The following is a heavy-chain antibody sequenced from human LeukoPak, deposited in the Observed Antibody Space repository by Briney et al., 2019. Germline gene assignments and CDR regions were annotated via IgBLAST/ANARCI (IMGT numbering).Heavy chain of an antibody. D-gene: IGHD3-22*01. CDR2: IWYDGSNK. V-gene: IGHV3-33*01. J-gene: IGHJ4*02. CDR3: ATNYYDSSGHYSSRYYFDY. Sequence: SGGSLRLSCAASGFTFSSYGMHWVRQAPGKGLEWVAVIWYDGSNKCYADSVKGRFTISRDNSKNTLYLQMNSLRAEDTAVYYCATNYYDSSGHYSSRYYFDYWGQGTLVTVSS. CDR1: GFTFSSYG.